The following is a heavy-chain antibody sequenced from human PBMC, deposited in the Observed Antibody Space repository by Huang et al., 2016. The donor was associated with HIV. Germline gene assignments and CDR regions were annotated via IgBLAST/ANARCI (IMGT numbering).Heavy chain of an antibody. CDR3: ARTLWRVSFDY. Sequence: QVQLQESGPGLVKPSQTLSLTCSVSGGSTNSGTYYWSCIRQPPGKARKWIGYIYDSGRTFYNPSLESRVTMSVETSKNQFSLNMRSVTAADTAVYYCARTLWRVSFDYWGQGTPVTVSS. CDR1: GGSTNSGTYY. J-gene: IGHJ4*02. CDR2: IYDSGRT. D-gene: IGHD2-8*01. V-gene: IGHV4-30-4*01.